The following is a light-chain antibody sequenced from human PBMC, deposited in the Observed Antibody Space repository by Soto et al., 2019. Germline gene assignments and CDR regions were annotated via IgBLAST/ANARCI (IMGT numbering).Light chain of an antibody. V-gene: IGKV1-9*01. CDR1: QGISSY. CDR2: AAS. J-gene: IGKJ4*01. Sequence: DIQLTQSPSFLSASVGDRVTITCRASQGISSYLAWYQQKPRKAPKLLIYAASTLQSGVPPRFSGSISGTEFTLTISSLQPEDFATYYCEQMNSYPPGVTFGGGTKVEIK. CDR3: EQMNSYPPGVT.